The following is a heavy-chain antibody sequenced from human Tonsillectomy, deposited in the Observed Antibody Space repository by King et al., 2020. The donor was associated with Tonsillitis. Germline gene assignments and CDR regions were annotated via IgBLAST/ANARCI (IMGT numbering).Heavy chain of an antibody. CDR1: GFTFRSYA. CDR3: ARDQRRDGYNPFDY. D-gene: IGHD5-24*01. V-gene: IGHV3-30-3*01. Sequence: VQLVESGGGVVQPGRSLRLSCAASGFTFRSYALHWVRQAPGKGLEWVAVISYDGSNKYYADSVKVRFTISRDNFKNTLYLQMNSLRAEDTAVYYCARDQRRDGYNPFDYWGQGTLVTVSS. CDR2: ISYDGSNK. J-gene: IGHJ4*02.